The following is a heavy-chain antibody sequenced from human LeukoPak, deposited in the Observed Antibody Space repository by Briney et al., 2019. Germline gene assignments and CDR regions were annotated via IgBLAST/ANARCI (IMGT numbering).Heavy chain of an antibody. J-gene: IGHJ5*02. CDR1: GFTFSSYS. CDR2: INSDGSST. CDR3: TRAYQQHLINWFDP. D-gene: IGHD2-2*01. Sequence: PGGSLRLSCAASGFTFSSYSMNWVRQAPGKGRVWVARINSDGSSTSYADSVKGRFTISRDNAKNTLYLQMNSLRADGTAEYYCTRAYQQHLINWFDPWGQGTLVTVSS. V-gene: IGHV3-74*01.